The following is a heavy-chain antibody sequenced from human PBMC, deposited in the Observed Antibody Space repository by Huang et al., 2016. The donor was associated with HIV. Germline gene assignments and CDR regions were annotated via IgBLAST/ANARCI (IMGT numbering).Heavy chain of an antibody. CDR3: ARGGRIAARNYYGMDV. Sequence: QVRLHQWGAGLLKPSETLSLTCAVYVGSFSLYSWNWIRQPPGKGLQWIGEIIHDGSTNYDPFLKSRLTMSVDTSKNQFSLILTSLTAGDSAVYYCARGGRIAARNYYGMDVWGQGTTVTVSS. D-gene: IGHD6-6*01. CDR2: IIHDGST. V-gene: IGHV4-34*01. CDR1: VGSFSLYS. J-gene: IGHJ6*02.